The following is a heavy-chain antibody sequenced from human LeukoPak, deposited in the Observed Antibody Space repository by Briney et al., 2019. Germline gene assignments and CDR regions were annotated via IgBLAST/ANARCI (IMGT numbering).Heavy chain of an antibody. CDR3: ASLYYYGSGSYRTPFDY. CDR2: INHSGST. D-gene: IGHD3-10*01. CDR1: GGSFSGYY. V-gene: IGHV4-34*01. Sequence: PSETLSLTCAVYGGSFSGYYWSWIRQPPGKGLEWIREINHSGSTNYNPSLKSRVTISVDTSKNQFSLKLSSVTAADTAVYYCASLYYYGSGSYRTPFDYWGQGTLVTVSS. J-gene: IGHJ4*02.